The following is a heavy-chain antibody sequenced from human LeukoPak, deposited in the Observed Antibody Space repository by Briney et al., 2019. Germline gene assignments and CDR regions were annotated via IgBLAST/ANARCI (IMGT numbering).Heavy chain of an antibody. CDR2: ISGSGGST. D-gene: IGHD6-19*01. J-gene: IGHJ5*02. Sequence: GGSLRLSCAASGLTFSSYGMHWVRQAPGKGLEWVSGISGSGGSTYYADSVKGRFTISRDNSKNTLHLQMNSLRPEDTAVYYCATKGPQEWLVPWFDPWGQGTLVTVSS. CDR3: ATKGPQEWLVPWFDP. CDR1: GLTFSSYG. V-gene: IGHV3-23*01.